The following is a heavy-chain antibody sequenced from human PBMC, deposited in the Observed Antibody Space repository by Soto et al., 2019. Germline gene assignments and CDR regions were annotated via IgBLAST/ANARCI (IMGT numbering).Heavy chain of an antibody. CDR2: INHSGST. V-gene: IGHV4-34*01. J-gene: IGHJ5*02. Sequence: SETLSLTCAVYGGSFSGYYWIWIRQPPGKGLEWIGEINHSGSTNYNPSLKSRVTISVDTSKNQFSLKLSSVTAADTAVYYCARAHYDFWSGYLSWFDPWGQGTLVTVSS. CDR3: ARAHYDFWSGYLSWFDP. D-gene: IGHD3-3*01. CDR1: GGSFSGYY.